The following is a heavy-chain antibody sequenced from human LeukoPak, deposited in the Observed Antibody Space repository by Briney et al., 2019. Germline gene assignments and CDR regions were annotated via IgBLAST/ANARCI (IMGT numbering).Heavy chain of an antibody. Sequence: SETLSLTCSVSGASISSRTYYWAWIRQPPGKGLEWIGSIYYTGTAYYSPSLKSRVTISIDTSKNQFFLNLRSVTAADTAVYYCTGEDDRPGYGDDAFDIWGQGTRVTVSS. V-gene: IGHV4-39*07. D-gene: IGHD3-22*01. J-gene: IGHJ3*02. CDR1: GASISSRTYY. CDR3: TGEDDRPGYGDDAFDI. CDR2: IYYTGTA.